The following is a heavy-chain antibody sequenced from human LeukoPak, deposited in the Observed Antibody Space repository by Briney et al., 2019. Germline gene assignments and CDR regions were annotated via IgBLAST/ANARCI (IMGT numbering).Heavy chain of an antibody. D-gene: IGHD3-22*01. CDR1: GFTFSTYS. J-gene: IGHJ4*02. V-gene: IGHV3-23*01. Sequence: GGSLRLSCAASGFTFSTYSMNWVRQAPGTGLEWVAGISGSGGSTFYADSVKGRFTISRDNSRDTLYLQMNSLRAEDTAVYYCAKDRPARYYYDSSGDPYYFDYWGQGTLVTVSS. CDR2: ISGSGGST. CDR3: AKDRPARYYYDSSGDPYYFDY.